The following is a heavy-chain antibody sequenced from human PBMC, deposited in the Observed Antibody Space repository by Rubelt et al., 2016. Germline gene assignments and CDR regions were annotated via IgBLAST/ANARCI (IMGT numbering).Heavy chain of an antibody. D-gene: IGHD3-22*01. Sequence: AASGFTFSSYGMHWVRQAPGKGLEWVAFIRYDGSNKYYADSVKGRFTISRDNSKNTLYLQMNSLRAEDTAVYYCAKAWYYYDSSGYFDYWGQGTLVTVSS. CDR2: IRYDGSNK. J-gene: IGHJ4*02. CDR1: GFTFSSYG. V-gene: IGHV3-30*02. CDR3: AKAWYYYDSSGYFDY.